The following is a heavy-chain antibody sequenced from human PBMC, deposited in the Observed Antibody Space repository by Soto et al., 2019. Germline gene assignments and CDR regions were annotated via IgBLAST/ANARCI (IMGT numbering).Heavy chain of an antibody. D-gene: IGHD3-16*01. J-gene: IGHJ4*02. V-gene: IGHV3-66*01. CDR1: GFTVSSNY. CDR2: IYAGGST. CDR3: AVRRMTKLPFDY. Sequence: EAQLVESGGGLVQPGGSLRLSCAASGFTVSSNYMTWVRQAPGKGLEWVSLIYAGGSTYYADSVKGRLTISRDNSKNTLYLQMNSLKGEDTAVYYCAVRRMTKLPFDYWGQGTLVTVSS.